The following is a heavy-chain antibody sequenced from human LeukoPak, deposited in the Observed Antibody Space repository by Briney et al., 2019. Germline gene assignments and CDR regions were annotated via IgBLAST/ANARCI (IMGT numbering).Heavy chain of an antibody. Sequence: GESLKISCKGSGYSFTSYWIGWVRQMPGKGLEWMGIIYPGDSDTRYSPSFQGQVTISADKSISTAYLQWSSLKASDTAMYYCARKSTSETGAHCFDYWGQGTLVTVSS. D-gene: IGHD7-27*01. CDR2: IYPGDSDT. V-gene: IGHV5-51*01. CDR1: GYSFTSYW. J-gene: IGHJ4*02. CDR3: ARKSTSETGAHCFDY.